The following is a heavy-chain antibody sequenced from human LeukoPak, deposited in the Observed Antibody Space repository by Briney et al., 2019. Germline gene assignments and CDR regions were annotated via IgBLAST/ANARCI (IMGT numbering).Heavy chain of an antibody. Sequence: GGSLRLSCAASGNYWMHWVRQVPGKGLVWVSHINSDGSWTSYVDSVKGRFTISKDNAKNTLYLQMNSLRTEDTAVYYCAKDRNSVGSSYNYWGQGTLVTVSS. V-gene: IGHV3-74*01. J-gene: IGHJ4*02. CDR2: INSDGSWT. D-gene: IGHD6-6*01. CDR1: GNYW. CDR3: AKDRNSVGSSYNY.